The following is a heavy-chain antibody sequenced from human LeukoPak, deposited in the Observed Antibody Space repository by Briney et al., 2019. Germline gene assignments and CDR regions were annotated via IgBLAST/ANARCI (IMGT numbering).Heavy chain of an antibody. CDR2: ISGDGDNT. CDR3: AKGVRSGTYYNCFDP. Sequence: PGGSLRLSCVASGFTLDDYALHWVRQAPGKGLEWISLISGDGDNTYYADSVKGRFTISRDNSKSSLYLQMSSLRAEDTALYYCAKGVRSGTYYNCFDPWGQGTLVTVSS. V-gene: IGHV3-43*02. CDR1: GFTLDDYA. D-gene: IGHD1-26*01. J-gene: IGHJ5*02.